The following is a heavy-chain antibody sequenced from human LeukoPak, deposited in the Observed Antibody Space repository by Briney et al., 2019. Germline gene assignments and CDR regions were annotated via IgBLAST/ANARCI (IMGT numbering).Heavy chain of an antibody. CDR2: INQDGSQR. D-gene: IGHD5-12*01. CDR1: GFTLSSYW. V-gene: IGHV3-7*01. CDR3: ARGDRLRFDGY. J-gene: IGHJ4*02. Sequence: GGSLRLSCAASGFTLSSYWMSWVRQAPGKGLEWVANINQDGSQRYYVDSVKGRFTISRDNAINSLYLQMNSLRAEDTAVYYCARGDRLRFDGYWGQGTLVSVSS.